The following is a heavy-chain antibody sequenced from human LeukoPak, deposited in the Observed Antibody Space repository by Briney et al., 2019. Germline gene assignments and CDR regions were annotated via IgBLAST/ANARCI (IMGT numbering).Heavy chain of an antibody. CDR3: ARGGLRFLEWLSKPFDY. V-gene: IGHV4-34*01. J-gene: IGHJ4*02. CDR2: INHSGST. Sequence: SETLSLTCAVYGGSFSGYYWSWIRQPPGKGLEWIGEINHSGSTNYNPSLKSRVTISVDTSKNQFSLKLSSVTAADTAVYYCARGGLRFLEWLSKPFDYRGQGTLVTVSS. CDR1: GGSFSGYY. D-gene: IGHD3-3*01.